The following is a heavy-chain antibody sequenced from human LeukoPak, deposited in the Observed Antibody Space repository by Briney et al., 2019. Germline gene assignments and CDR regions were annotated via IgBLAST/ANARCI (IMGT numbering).Heavy chain of an antibody. CDR2: IYYSGST. D-gene: IGHD4-17*01. V-gene: IGHV4-31*03. J-gene: IGHJ3*02. CDR3: ARDNGDFFQRAFDI. CDR1: GGSISSGGYY. Sequence: PSQTLSLTCTVSGGSISSGGYYWSWIRQHPWKGLEWIGYIYYSGSTYYNPSLKSRVTISVDTSKNQFSLKLSSVTAADTAVYYCARDNGDFFQRAFDIWGQGTMVTVSS.